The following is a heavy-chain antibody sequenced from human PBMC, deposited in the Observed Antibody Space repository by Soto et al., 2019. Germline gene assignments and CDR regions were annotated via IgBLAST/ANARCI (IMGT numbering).Heavy chain of an antibody. J-gene: IGHJ6*02. Sequence: PDGSLRLSCAASGFTFSSYAMSWVRQAPGKGLKWVSALSGSGGSTYYADSVKGRFTISRDNSKNTLYLQMNSLRAEDTAVYFCASAGREYYYYGMDVWGQGTTVTAFS. CDR3: ASAGREYYYYGMDV. CDR1: GFTFSSYA. V-gene: IGHV3-23*01. CDR2: LSGSGGST.